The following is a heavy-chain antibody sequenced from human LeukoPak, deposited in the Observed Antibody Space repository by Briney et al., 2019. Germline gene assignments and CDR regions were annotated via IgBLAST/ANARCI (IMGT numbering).Heavy chain of an antibody. D-gene: IGHD3-3*01. CDR3: ARIITIFGVVMSAFDI. J-gene: IGHJ3*02. V-gene: IGHV4-59*01. CDR2: IYYSGST. Sequence: SETLSLTCTVSGGSISSYYWSWIRQPPGKGLEWIGYIYYSGSTNYNPSLKSRVTISVDTSKNQFSLKLSSVTAADTAVYYCARIITIFGVVMSAFDIWGQGTMVTVSS. CDR1: GGSISSYY.